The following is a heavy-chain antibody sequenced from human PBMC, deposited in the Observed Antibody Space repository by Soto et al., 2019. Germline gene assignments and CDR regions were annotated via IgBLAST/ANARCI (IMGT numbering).Heavy chain of an antibody. Sequence: EVQLLESGGGLVQPGGSLRLSCAASEFTFSTYAMSWVRQAPGKGLEWVSAISGSGDTTYYADSVKGRFTISRDTSKNTLFLQMNSLRAEDTAPYYCAKSYSSNWYDYFDYWGQGTLVTVSS. J-gene: IGHJ4*02. CDR2: ISGSGDTT. CDR1: EFTFSTYA. CDR3: AKSYSSNWYDYFDY. V-gene: IGHV3-23*01. D-gene: IGHD6-13*01.